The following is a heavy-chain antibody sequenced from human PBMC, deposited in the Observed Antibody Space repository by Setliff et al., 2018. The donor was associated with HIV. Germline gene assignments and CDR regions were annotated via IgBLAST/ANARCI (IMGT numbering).Heavy chain of an antibody. CDR1: GGSISSLY. V-gene: IGHV4-59*08. Sequence: SETLSLTCSVSGGSISSLYWSWIRQPPGKGLEWIGSIHYSGTTNYNPSLKSRLTISIDTSKNQFSLKLTSVTAADTAMYYCASRIYYYDESRVLREEGFVPWGQGTLVTVSS. D-gene: IGHD3-22*01. CDR3: ASRIYYYDESRVLREEGFVP. J-gene: IGHJ5*02. CDR2: IHYSGTT.